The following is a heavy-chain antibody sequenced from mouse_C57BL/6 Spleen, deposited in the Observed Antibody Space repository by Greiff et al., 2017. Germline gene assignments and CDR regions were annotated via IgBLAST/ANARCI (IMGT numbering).Heavy chain of an antibody. Sequence: QVQLKQPGAELVMPGASVTLSCKASGYTFTSYWMHWVKQRPGQGLEWNGAIDPSDSYTNYNQKFKGKSTLTVDKSSSTAYMQLSSLTSEDSAVYYCARHYGNYRYLEGWGTGTAVTVSS. D-gene: IGHD2-1*01. CDR2: IDPSDSYT. J-gene: IGHJ1*03. CDR1: GYTFTSYW. V-gene: IGHV1-69*01. CDR3: ARHYGNYRYLEG.